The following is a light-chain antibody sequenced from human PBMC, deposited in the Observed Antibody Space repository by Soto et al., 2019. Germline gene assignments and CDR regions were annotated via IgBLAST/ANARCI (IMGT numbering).Light chain of an antibody. Sequence: RVLTQSPATLSLSPGERATLSCRASQSVSSYLAWYQQKPGQAPRLLIYDASTRATGIPARFSGSGSGTDFTLTISSLQPEDFAVYYCQQRSNWPWTFGQGTKVDIK. CDR1: QSVSSY. J-gene: IGKJ1*01. CDR3: QQRSNWPWT. V-gene: IGKV3-11*01. CDR2: DAS.